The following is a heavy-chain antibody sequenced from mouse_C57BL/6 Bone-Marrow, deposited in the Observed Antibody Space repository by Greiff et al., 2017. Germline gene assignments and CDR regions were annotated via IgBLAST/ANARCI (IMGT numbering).Heavy chain of an antibody. CDR2: IDPENGDT. J-gene: IGHJ3*01. CDR1: GFNIKDDY. Sequence: VQLQQSGAKLVRPGASVKLSCTASGFNIKDDYMHWVKQRPEQGLEWIGWIDPENGDTEYASKFQGKATITADTSSNTAYLQLSSLTSEDTAVYYCTEGYYWFAYWGQGTLVTVSA. D-gene: IGHD2-3*01. V-gene: IGHV14-4*01. CDR3: TEGYYWFAY.